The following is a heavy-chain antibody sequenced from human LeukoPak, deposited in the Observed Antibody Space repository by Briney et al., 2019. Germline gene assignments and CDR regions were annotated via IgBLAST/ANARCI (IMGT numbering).Heavy chain of an antibody. J-gene: IGHJ5*02. D-gene: IGHD5-24*01. Sequence: GWALRLSCAASGFTFSSYGMHWVRQAAGKGLEWVAVISYDGSNKYYADSVKGRFTISRDNSKNTLYLQMYSLRAEDTAVYYCAKGGLGRWLQLPEGFDPWGQGTLVTVSS. CDR2: ISYDGSNK. V-gene: IGHV3-30*18. CDR3: AKGGLGRWLQLPEGFDP. CDR1: GFTFSSYG.